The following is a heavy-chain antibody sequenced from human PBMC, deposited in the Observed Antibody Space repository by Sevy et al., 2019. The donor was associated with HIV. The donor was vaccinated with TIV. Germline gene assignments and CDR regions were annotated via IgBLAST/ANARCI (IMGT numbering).Heavy chain of an antibody. J-gene: IGHJ6*02. CDR1: GGSINNYW. CDR3: ARDDQDSWSGYYEVQYQYIMDV. Sequence: SETLSLTCTVSGGSINNYWWGWIRQPAGKGLEWIGRIYSSGTADYNPSLKSRVTMSVDTARNQFSLKMSSVTAADTAVYFCARDDQDSWSGYYEVQYQYIMDVWGQGTTVTVSS. V-gene: IGHV4-4*07. D-gene: IGHD3-3*01. CDR2: IYSSGTA.